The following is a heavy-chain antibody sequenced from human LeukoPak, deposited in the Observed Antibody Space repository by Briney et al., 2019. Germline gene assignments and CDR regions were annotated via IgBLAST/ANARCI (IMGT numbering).Heavy chain of an antibody. J-gene: IGHJ4*02. Sequence: ASVKVSCKVSGYTLTELSMHWVRQAPGKGLEWMGGFDPEDGETIYAQKFQGRVTMTEDTSTDTAYMELSSLRSEDTAVYYCATPPTYYYDSSGYYLAVWGQGTLVTVSS. CDR1: GYTLTELS. CDR3: ATPPTYYYDSSGYYLAV. CDR2: FDPEDGET. D-gene: IGHD3-22*01. V-gene: IGHV1-24*01.